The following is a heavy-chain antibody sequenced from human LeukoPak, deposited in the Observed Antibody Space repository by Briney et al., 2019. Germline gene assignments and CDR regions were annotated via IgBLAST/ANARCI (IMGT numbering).Heavy chain of an antibody. D-gene: IGHD2-15*01. Sequence: PGGSLRLSCAASGFTFRTYAMSWVRQAPGKGLEWVSSISSSSSYIYYADSVKGRFTISRDNAKNSLYLQMNSLRDEDTAVYYCARVDPPYCSGGSCYWDYWGQGTLVTVSS. CDR1: GFTFRTYA. CDR3: ARVDPPYCSGGSCYWDY. V-gene: IGHV3-21*01. J-gene: IGHJ4*02. CDR2: ISSSSSYI.